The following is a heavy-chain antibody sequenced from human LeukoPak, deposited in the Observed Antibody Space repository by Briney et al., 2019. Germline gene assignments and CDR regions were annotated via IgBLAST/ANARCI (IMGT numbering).Heavy chain of an antibody. D-gene: IGHD2-2*01. CDR3: ARVDVYCSSTSCSDLYCFDY. V-gene: IGHV3-20*04. CDR1: GFTFDDYG. Sequence: PRRSLRLSCAASGFTFDDYGMSWVSHAPGKGLEWVSGINWNGGRTVYADSVTGRFTISTHNAEHSTYLQMDSLRAEDTTLYYCARVDVYCSSTSCSDLYCFDYWGQGTLVTVSS. J-gene: IGHJ4*02. CDR2: INWNGGRT.